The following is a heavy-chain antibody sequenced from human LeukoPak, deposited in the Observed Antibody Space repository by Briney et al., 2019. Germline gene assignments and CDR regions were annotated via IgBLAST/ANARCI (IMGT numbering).Heavy chain of an antibody. CDR1: GYTFTGYY. D-gene: IGHD5-24*01. J-gene: IGHJ4*02. V-gene: IGHV1-2*02. Sequence: GASVKVSCKASGYTFTGYYMNWGRQAPGQGLEWMGWINPNSVGTNYSQKFQGRVTMTRDTSISTAYMELSRLRSDDTAVYYCASHYGGGLHPIDYWGQGTLVTVSS. CDR3: ASHYGGGLHPIDY. CDR2: INPNSVGT.